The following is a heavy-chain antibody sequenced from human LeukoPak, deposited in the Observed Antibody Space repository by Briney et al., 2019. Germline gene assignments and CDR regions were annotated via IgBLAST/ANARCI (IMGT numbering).Heavy chain of an antibody. CDR3: ARDGGYSYGHDFDY. Sequence: GGSLRLSCAASGFTVSSNYMSWVRQAPGKGLEWVSVIYSGGSTYYADSVKGRFTISRDNSKNTLYLQMNSLRAEDTAVYYCARDGGYSYGHDFDYWGQGTLVTVSS. J-gene: IGHJ4*02. CDR1: GFTVSSNY. D-gene: IGHD5-18*01. V-gene: IGHV3-66*01. CDR2: IYSGGST.